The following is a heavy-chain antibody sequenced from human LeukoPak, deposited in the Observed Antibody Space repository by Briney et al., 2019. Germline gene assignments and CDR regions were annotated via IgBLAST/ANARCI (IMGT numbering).Heavy chain of an antibody. D-gene: IGHD1-26*01. J-gene: IGHJ4*02. CDR2: FDPEDGET. V-gene: IGHV1-24*01. CDR3: ATGGSYFFDY. CDR1: GYTFTSYG. Sequence: ASVKVSCKASGYTFTSYGISWVRQAPGKGLEWMGGFDPEDGETIYAQKFQGRVTMTEDTSTDTAYMELSSLRSEDTAVYYCATGGSYFFDYWGQGTLVTVSS.